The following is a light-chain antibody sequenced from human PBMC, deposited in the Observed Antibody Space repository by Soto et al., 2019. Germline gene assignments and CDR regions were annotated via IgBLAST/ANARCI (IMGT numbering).Light chain of an antibody. Sequence: QSVLTQPASVSGSPGQSITISCTGTSSDVGSYNFVSWYQHHAGTAPKLIIYQVTNRPSGVSDRFSASKSGDTASLTIPGLQAEDEAIYYCSSYTGFSTDILFGGGTKLTVL. CDR3: SSYTGFSTDIL. V-gene: IGLV2-14*01. CDR1: SSDVGSYNF. CDR2: QVT. J-gene: IGLJ2*01.